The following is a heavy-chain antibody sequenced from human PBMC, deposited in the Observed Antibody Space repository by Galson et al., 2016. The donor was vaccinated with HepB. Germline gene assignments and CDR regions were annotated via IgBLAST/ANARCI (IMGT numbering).Heavy chain of an antibody. CDR3: ARVYCIGTNCYPPPSKGTFDI. V-gene: IGHV6-1*01. CDR1: GDSVSSNTAA. D-gene: IGHD2-2*01. CDR2: TYYRSKWYN. Sequence: CAISGDSVSSNTAAWSWIRQSPSRGLEWLGRTYYRSKWYNDYAVSVKSRVNINPDTSKNQFSLQLRPVTPDDTAIYYCARVYCIGTNCYPPPSKGTFDIWGQGTVVTVSS. J-gene: IGHJ3*02.